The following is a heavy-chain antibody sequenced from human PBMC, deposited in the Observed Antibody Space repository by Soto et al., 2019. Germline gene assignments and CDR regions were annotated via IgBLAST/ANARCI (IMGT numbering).Heavy chain of an antibody. Sequence: EVQLLESGGGLLQPGGSLRLSCAASGFTFSNYAMSWVRQAPGKGLEWVSAISGGGDSTYYEDSVKGRFTISRDNTRYMLYLQMNSLRAEDTAVYYCAKVSNFWSGSFDCWGQGTLVTVSS. CDR1: GFTFSNYA. V-gene: IGHV3-23*01. D-gene: IGHD3-3*01. J-gene: IGHJ4*02. CDR3: AKVSNFWSGSFDC. CDR2: ISGGGDST.